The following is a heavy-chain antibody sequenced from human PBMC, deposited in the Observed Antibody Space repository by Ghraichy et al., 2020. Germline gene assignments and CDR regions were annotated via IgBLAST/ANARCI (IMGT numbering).Heavy chain of an antibody. D-gene: IGHD6-19*01. Sequence: SETLSLTCAVSGGSISSSNWWSWVRQPPGKGLEWIGEIYHSGSTNYNPSLKSRVTISVDKSKNQFSLKLSSVTAADTAVYYCARDQRLGSSGWFQMFDYWGQGTLVTVSS. CDR3: ARDQRLGSSGWFQMFDY. CDR1: GGSISSSNW. J-gene: IGHJ4*02. V-gene: IGHV4-4*02. CDR2: IYHSGST.